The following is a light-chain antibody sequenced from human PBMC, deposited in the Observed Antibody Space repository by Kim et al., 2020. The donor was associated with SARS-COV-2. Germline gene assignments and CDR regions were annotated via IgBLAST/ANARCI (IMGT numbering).Light chain of an antibody. Sequence: VAVRQTVSITCQGASLRSYYATWYQQKPEQAPILVIYGKNNRPSGIPDRFSGSSSGNTASLTITGTQAGDEADYYCNSRDSNDNVVFGGGTKLTVL. CDR3: NSRDSNDNVV. J-gene: IGLJ2*01. V-gene: IGLV3-19*01. CDR2: GKN. CDR1: SLRSYY.